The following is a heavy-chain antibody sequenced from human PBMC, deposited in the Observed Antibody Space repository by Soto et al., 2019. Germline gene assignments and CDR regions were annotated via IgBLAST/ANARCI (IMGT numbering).Heavy chain of an antibody. J-gene: IGHJ6*02. V-gene: IGHV1-18*01. CDR2: ISTYNGDT. Sequence: ASVKVSCKASGYTFTRSGISWVRQAPGQGLEWMGWISTYNGDTNYAQTFQGRVTMTTDTSTSTVHMEVRSLRSDDTAVYYCARGGGAPYYYYGMDVWGQGPRVTVSS. CDR3: ARGGGAPYYYYGMDV. CDR1: GYTFTRSG. D-gene: IGHD3-10*01.